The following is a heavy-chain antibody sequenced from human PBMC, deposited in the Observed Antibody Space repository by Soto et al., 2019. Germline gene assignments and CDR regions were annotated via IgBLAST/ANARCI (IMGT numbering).Heavy chain of an antibody. CDR2: SHQSGNT. CDR3: ATRDTGRAY. Sequence: QVQLQESGPGLVKPSGTLSLTCAVSGVSIGSHDWWTWVRQPPGKGPEWIGESHQSGNTHYNSSLGSPVIISLDKSKNHSSLQLSSVTVADTAVYYCATRDTGRAYWGQGTLVTVS. CDR1: GVSIGSHDW. V-gene: IGHV4-4*02. J-gene: IGHJ4*02. D-gene: IGHD5-18*01.